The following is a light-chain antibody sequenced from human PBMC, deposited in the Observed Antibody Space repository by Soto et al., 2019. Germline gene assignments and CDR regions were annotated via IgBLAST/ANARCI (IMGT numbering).Light chain of an antibody. CDR3: SSYTTSSTQV. Sequence: QSVLTQPASVSWSPGQSITISCTGTSSDVGAYNYVSWYQQHPSRAPKLMIYDVINRPSGVSNRFSGSKSGNTASLTNSGLQAEDEADYYCSSYTTSSTQVFGTGTKVTVL. CDR2: DVI. CDR1: SSDVGAYNY. V-gene: IGLV2-14*03. J-gene: IGLJ1*01.